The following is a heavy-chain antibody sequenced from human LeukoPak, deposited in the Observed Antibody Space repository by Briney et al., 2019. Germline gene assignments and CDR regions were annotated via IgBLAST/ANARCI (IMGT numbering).Heavy chain of an antibody. V-gene: IGHV4-39*07. CDR1: GGSISSSSYY. CDR2: IHYSGST. Sequence: SETLSLTCTVSGGSISSSSYYWGWIRQPPGKGLEWIGSIHYSGSTNYSPSLKSRVTISVDNSKNQFSLKMSSMTAADTAVYYCARAGWYTLDNWGQGTLVTVSS. J-gene: IGHJ4*02. CDR3: ARAGWYTLDN. D-gene: IGHD2-15*01.